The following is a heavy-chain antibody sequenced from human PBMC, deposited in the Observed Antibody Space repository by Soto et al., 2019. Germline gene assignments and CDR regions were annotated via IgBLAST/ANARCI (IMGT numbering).Heavy chain of an antibody. CDR1: GFTFSSFA. D-gene: IGHD6-6*01. CDR2: IRDSGGTT. V-gene: IGHV3-23*01. Sequence: GSLRLSCGASGFTFSSFAMSWVRQAPGKGLEWVSVIRDSGGTTYYADAVKGRFTISRDNSKNTLYLQMNSLRAEDTAVYYCAKSSLGDYYSMDVWGQGTTVTVSS. J-gene: IGHJ6*02. CDR3: AKSSLGDYYSMDV.